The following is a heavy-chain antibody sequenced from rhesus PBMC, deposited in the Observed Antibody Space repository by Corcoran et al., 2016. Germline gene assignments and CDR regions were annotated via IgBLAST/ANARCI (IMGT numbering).Heavy chain of an antibody. V-gene: IGHV4S12*01. J-gene: IGHJ4*01. CDR3: ARDSNYRYFDY. D-gene: IGHD4-23*01. Sequence: QVQLQESGPGVVKPSETLSLTCAVSGGSISGYYYWSWIRQPPGKGLEWIGSIYSNSDSTNYTPSLKRRVTISKDTSKNQFSLKLSSVTATDTAVYYCARDSNYRYFDYWGQGVLVTVSS. CDR1: GGSISGYYY. CDR2: IYSNSDST.